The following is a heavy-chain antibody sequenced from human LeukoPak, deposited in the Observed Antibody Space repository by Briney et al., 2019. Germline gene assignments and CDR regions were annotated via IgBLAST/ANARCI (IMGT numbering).Heavy chain of an antibody. V-gene: IGHV1-2*02. CDR1: GYTFTGYY. Sequence: GASVKVSCKASGYTFTGYYMHWVRQAPGQGLEWMGWINPNSGGTNYAQKFQGRVTMTRDTSISTAYMEPSRLRSDDTAVYYCAKGAAGYYGSGSSPYWGQGTLVTVSS. D-gene: IGHD3-10*01. CDR2: INPNSGGT. CDR3: AKGAAGYYGSGSSPY. J-gene: IGHJ4*02.